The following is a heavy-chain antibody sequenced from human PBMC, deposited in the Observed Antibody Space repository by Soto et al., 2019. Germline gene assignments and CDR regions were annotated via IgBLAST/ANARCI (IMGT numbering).Heavy chain of an antibody. CDR1: GYTLIELS. V-gene: IGHV1-24*01. D-gene: IGHD2-15*01. J-gene: IGHJ6*03. CDR2: FDPEDGET. Sequence: ASVKVSCKVSGYTLIELSMHWVRQAPGKGLEWMGGFDPEDGETIYAQKFQGRVTMTEDTSTDTAYMELGSLRSEDTAVYYCATALGYLRSNNESYYCYKVVWGKWTTVTGSS. CDR3: ATALGYLRSNNESYYCYKVV.